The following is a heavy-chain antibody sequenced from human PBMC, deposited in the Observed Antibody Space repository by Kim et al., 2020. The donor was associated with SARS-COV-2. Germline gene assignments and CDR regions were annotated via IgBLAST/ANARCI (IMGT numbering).Heavy chain of an antibody. J-gene: IGHJ4*02. CDR3: ARASYSSGWYYFDY. Sequence: AESVKGRFTIARDNSKNTLYLQMNSLRAEDTAVYYCARASYSSGWYYFDYWGQGTRVTVSS. V-gene: IGHV3-33*01. D-gene: IGHD6-19*01.